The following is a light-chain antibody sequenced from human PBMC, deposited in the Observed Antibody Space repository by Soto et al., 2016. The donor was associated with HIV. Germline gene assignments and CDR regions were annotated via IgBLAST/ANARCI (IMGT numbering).Light chain of an antibody. Sequence: SSELTQDPAVSVALGQTVRITCQGDSLREFYASWYQQKPGQAPVLVIYGKNNRPSGIPDRFSGSSSGNTASLTITGAQAEDEADYYCNSRDSSGNHYVFGTGTKVTVL. V-gene: IGLV3-19*01. J-gene: IGLJ1*01. CDR2: GKN. CDR1: SLREFY. CDR3: NSRDSSGNHYV.